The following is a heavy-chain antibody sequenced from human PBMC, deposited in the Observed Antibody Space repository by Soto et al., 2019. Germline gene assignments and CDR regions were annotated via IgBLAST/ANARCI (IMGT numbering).Heavy chain of an antibody. CDR3: ARDKPQQIVGYNYYYGMDV. CDR2: ISGYNSDT. J-gene: IGHJ6*02. Sequence: GAEVKKPGASVKVSCTASGYTFTSFGVSWVRQVPGQGLEWMGWISGYNSDTDYAQKFQGRVTMTTDRYTSTAYMEVRSLRSDDTAVYYCARDKPQQIVGYNYYYGMDVWGQGTTVTVSS. CDR1: GYTFTSFG. V-gene: IGHV1-18*04. D-gene: IGHD6-6*01.